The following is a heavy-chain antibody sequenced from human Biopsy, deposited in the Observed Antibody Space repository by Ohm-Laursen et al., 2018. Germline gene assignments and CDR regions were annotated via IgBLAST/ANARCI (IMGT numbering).Heavy chain of an antibody. CDR1: GFTFSSHA. D-gene: IGHD5-18*01. Sequence: SLRLSCAASGFTFSSHAMSWVRQAPGKGLEWVSVITGVSGVTYYADPVKGRFTVSRDNSMNTMFLQMNSLRAQDAGTYYCAKWGTSMALYHFYGMDVWGQGTTVSVSS. V-gene: IGHV3-23*01. CDR2: ITGVSGVT. CDR3: AKWGTSMALYHFYGMDV. J-gene: IGHJ6*02.